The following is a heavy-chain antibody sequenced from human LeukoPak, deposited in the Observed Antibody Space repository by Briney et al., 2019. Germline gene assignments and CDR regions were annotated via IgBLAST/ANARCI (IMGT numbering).Heavy chain of an antibody. CDR3: ARDSGYGFWSGYFAIDY. CDR1: GFTFNSYA. J-gene: IGHJ4*02. V-gene: IGHV3-30*04. CDR2: ISYDGRNDK. Sequence: GGSLRLSCAAPGFTFNSYAMHWVRQAPGKGLQWVAVISYDGRNDKYYADSVKGRFTISRDNSKNTLYVQMNSLRAEDTAVYYCARDSGYGFWSGYFAIDYWGQGTLVTVSS. D-gene: IGHD3-3*01.